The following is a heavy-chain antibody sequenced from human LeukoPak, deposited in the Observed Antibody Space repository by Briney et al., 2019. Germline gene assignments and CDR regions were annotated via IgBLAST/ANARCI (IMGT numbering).Heavy chain of an antibody. CDR1: GYSISSGYY. J-gene: IGHJ6*03. CDR2: IYHSGST. V-gene: IGHV4-38-2*02. CDR3: ARADYDILTGYSTGLYYYYYMDV. Sequence: SETLSLTCTVSGYSISSGYYWGWIRQPPGKGLEWIGSIYHSGSTYYNPSLKSRVTISVDTSKNQFSLKLSSVTAADTAVYYCARADYDILTGYSTGLYYYYYMDVWGKGTTVTISS. D-gene: IGHD3-9*01.